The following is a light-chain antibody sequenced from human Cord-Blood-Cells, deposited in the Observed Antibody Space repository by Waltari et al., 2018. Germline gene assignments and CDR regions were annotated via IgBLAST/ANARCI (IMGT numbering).Light chain of an antibody. CDR1: SSNIGSTT. V-gene: IGLV1-44*01. Sequence: QSVLTQPPSASGTPGQRVTISCSGSSSNIGSTTVNWYQQLPGTAPKLLIYSNNQRPAGVPDGVSGSKSGTSASLASSGLQSEDEADYYCAAWDDSLNGPVFGGGTKLTVL. CDR3: AAWDDSLNGPV. J-gene: IGLJ2*01. CDR2: SNN.